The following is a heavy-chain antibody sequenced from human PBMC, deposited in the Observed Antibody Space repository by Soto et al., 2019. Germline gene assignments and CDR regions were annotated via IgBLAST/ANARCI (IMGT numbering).Heavy chain of an antibody. J-gene: IGHJ6*02. CDR1: GFTFSSYG. D-gene: IGHD3-10*01. CDR2: ISYDGSNK. Sequence: AGGSLRLSCAASGFTFSSYGMHWVRQAPGKGLEWVAVISYDGSNKYYADSVKGRFTISRDNSKNTLYLQMNSLRAEDTAVYYCAKGLEWFGELVPYYYYGMDVWGQGTTVTVSS. V-gene: IGHV3-30*18. CDR3: AKGLEWFGELVPYYYYGMDV.